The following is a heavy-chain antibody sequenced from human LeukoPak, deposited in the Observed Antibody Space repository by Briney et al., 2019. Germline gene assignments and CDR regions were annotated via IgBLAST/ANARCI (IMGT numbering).Heavy chain of an antibody. Sequence: GGSLRLSCATSGFTFSSYGMNWVRQAPGKGLEWVSYISRDSKRIYEADSARGRFIISRDNARNSLFLQMNGLRVEDTAIYYCAREDYFESKAYPSRGFDFWGQGALVTVSS. CDR3: AREDYFESKAYPSRGFDF. J-gene: IGHJ4*02. D-gene: IGHD2/OR15-2a*01. V-gene: IGHV3-48*01. CDR2: ISRDSKRI. CDR1: GFTFSSYG.